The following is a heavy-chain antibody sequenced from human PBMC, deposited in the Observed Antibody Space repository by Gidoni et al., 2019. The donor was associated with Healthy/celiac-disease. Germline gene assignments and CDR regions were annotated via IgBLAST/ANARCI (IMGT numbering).Heavy chain of an antibody. D-gene: IGHD6-13*01. Sequence: SSISSSSSYIYYADSVKGRFTISRDNAKNSLYLQMNSLRAEDTAVYYCARDGQAAAGKAWGHGTLVTVSS. CDR2: ISSSSSYI. V-gene: IGHV3-21*01. CDR3: ARDGQAAAGKA. J-gene: IGHJ4*01.